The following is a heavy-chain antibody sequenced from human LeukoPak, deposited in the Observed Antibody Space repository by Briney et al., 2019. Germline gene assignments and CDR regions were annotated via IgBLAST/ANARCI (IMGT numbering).Heavy chain of an antibody. D-gene: IGHD2-21*02. Sequence: SVKVSCKSSGGTFSSYAIIWVRQAPGQGLEWMGRIIPILGIANYAQKFQGRVTVTADKSTSTAYMELSSLRSEDTAVYYCASGVTTQHWGQGTLVTVSS. J-gene: IGHJ1*01. CDR3: ASGVTTQH. V-gene: IGHV1-69*04. CDR1: GGTFSSYA. CDR2: IIPILGIA.